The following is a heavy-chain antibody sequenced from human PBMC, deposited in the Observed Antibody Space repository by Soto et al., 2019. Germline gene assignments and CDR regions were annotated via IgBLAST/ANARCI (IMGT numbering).Heavy chain of an antibody. V-gene: IGHV4-59*01. CDR1: GGSISSYY. CDR3: ARDLWGYCGTDCYPLDV. CDR2: IYYSGST. D-gene: IGHD2-21*02. Sequence: SETLSLTCTVSGGSISSYYWSWIRQPPGKGLEWIGYIYYSGSTIYNPSFKSRVTISVDTSKNQFSLKLNSVTAADTAVYYCARDLWGYCGTDCYPLDVWGQGTTVTVSS. J-gene: IGHJ6*02.